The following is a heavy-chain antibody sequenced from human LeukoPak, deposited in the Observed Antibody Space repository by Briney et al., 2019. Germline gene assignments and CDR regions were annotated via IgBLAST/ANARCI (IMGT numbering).Heavy chain of an antibody. CDR1: GYTFATYW. CDR2: IYPSDSEI. V-gene: IGHV5-51*01. Sequence: GESLKISFKASGYTFATYWIGWVRQMPGKGLEWMGIIYPSDSEIRYSPSFQGQVTISADKSITTAYLQWSSLKASDTAMYYCASNILRYFDWSRYWGQGTLVTVSS. J-gene: IGHJ4*02. D-gene: IGHD3-9*01. CDR3: ASNILRYFDWSRY.